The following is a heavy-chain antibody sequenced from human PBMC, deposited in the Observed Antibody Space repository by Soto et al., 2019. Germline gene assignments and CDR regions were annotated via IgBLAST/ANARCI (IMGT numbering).Heavy chain of an antibody. CDR2: IFPGNSDS. D-gene: IGHD3-22*01. Sequence: PGESLKISCKASGYTFGNHWIAWVRQMPGKGLEWMGTIFPGNSDSRYRPSFEGQVTISADKSISTAYLQWASLKASDTAIYYCAGTHDSSGYSFDQWGQGTPVTVSS. CDR1: GYTFGNHW. CDR3: AGTHDSSGYSFDQ. V-gene: IGHV5-51*01. J-gene: IGHJ4*02.